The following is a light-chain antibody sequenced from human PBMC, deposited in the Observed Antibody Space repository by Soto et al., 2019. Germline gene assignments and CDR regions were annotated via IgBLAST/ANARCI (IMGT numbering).Light chain of an antibody. Sequence: DIQMTQPPSSLSASVGDRVTITGRESQTMTSDLHWDQPRPGKAPKLLIYAASNLQSGVPSRFSGSGSGTDFTFIISSLQPEDSATYYCQQTYSTPGWTFGQGTKVDIK. CDR1: QTMTSD. CDR2: AAS. V-gene: IGKV1-39*01. CDR3: QQTYSTPGWT. J-gene: IGKJ1*01.